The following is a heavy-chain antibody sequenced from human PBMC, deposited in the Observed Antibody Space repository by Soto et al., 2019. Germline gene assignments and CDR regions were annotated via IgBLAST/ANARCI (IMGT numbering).Heavy chain of an antibody. CDR3: ARGDSTDCSNGVCSFFYNHDMDV. D-gene: IGHD2-8*01. J-gene: IGHJ6*02. CDR2: INPKSGGT. Sequence: GASVKVSCKASGYSFTDYHIHWVRQAPGQGLEWLGRINPKSGGTSTAQKFQGWVTMTTDTSISTASMELTRLTSDDTAIYYCARGDSTDCSNGVCSFFYNHDMDVWGQGTTVTRLL. CDR1: GYSFTDYH. V-gene: IGHV1-2*04.